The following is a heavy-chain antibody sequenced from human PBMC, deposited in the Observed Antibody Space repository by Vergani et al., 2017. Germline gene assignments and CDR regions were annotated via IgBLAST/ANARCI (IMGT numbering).Heavy chain of an antibody. V-gene: IGHV5-51*01. Sequence: EVVLVQSGPEMRKPGESLKISCKGSEYSFGKYWIGWVRQMPGKGLEWMGIIYPADSDTRYSPSFQGQVTISADKSISTAFLQWDSLKASDTALYYCARHTTYTDSWGQGTLVTVSS. J-gene: IGHJ4*02. CDR2: IYPADSDT. CDR3: ARHTTYTDS. CDR1: EYSFGKYW. D-gene: IGHD1-1*01.